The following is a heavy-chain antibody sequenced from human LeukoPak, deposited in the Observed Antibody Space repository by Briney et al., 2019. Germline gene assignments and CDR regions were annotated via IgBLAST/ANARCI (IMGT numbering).Heavy chain of an antibody. CDR3: AIKPPSGWFGTGWLDP. CDR2: IYYSGST. CDR1: GGSISSYY. Sequence: PSETLSLTCTVSGGSISSYYWSWIRQPPGKGLEWIGYIYYSGSTNYNPSLKSRVTISVDTSKNQFSLKLSSVTAADTAVYYCAIKPPSGWFGTGWLDPWGQGTLVTVSS. J-gene: IGHJ5*02. D-gene: IGHD3-10*01. V-gene: IGHV4-59*12.